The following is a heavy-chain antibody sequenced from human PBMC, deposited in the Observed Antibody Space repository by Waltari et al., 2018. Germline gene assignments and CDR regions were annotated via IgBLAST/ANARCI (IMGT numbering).Heavy chain of an antibody. Sequence: EVQLLESGGGLVQPGGSLRLSCAASGFTFSSYAMSWVRQAPGKGREWVSAISGSGGSTYYADSVKGRFTISRDNSKNTLYLQMNSLRAEDTAVYYCAKRRDTANYYYYGMDVWGQGTTVTVSS. D-gene: IGHD5-18*01. V-gene: IGHV3-23*01. CDR1: GFTFSSYA. J-gene: IGHJ6*02. CDR2: ISGSGGST. CDR3: AKRRDTANYYYYGMDV.